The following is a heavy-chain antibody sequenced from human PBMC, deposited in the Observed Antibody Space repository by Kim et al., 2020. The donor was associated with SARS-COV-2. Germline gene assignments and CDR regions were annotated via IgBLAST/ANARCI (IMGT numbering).Heavy chain of an antibody. V-gene: IGHV3-74*01. CDR1: GFTFSSYS. Sequence: GGSLRLSCVASGFTFSSYSMHWVRQAPGKGLVWVSRVNWDGSSTSYADSVKGRFTISRDNARNTLYLQMNSLRAEDTAVYYCASLSTGYVWDKFDFWGQGTLVTVSS. J-gene: IGHJ4*02. D-gene: IGHD3-16*01. CDR3: ASLSTGYVWDKFDF. CDR2: VNWDGSST.